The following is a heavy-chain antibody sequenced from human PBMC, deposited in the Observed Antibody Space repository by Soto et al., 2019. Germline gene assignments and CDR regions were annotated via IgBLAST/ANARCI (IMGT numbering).Heavy chain of an antibody. D-gene: IGHD3-22*01. CDR1: GFSFSSKW. CDR3: AYSSAYAYFFDP. Sequence: GGSLRLSCAASGFSFSSKWMTWVRQAPGKGLEWVANINPDGSEKQYVDSVRGRFTISRDNAKNSLYLQMNSLRAEDTAVYFCAYSSAYAYFFDPWGQGTLVTVPQ. V-gene: IGHV3-7*01. CDR2: INPDGSEK. J-gene: IGHJ5*02.